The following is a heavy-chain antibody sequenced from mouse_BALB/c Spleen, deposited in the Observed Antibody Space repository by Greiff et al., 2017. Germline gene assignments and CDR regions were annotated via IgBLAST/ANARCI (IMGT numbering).Heavy chain of an antibody. D-gene: IGHD2-1*01. CDR1: GFTFSSYA. CDR2: ISSGGST. Sequence: EVNLVESGGGLVKPGGSLKLSCAASGFTFSSYAMSWVRQTPEKRLEWVASISSGGSTYYPDSVKGRFTISRDNARNILYLQMSSLRSEDTAMYYCARGAGSTFDYWGQGTTLTVSS. V-gene: IGHV5-6-5*01. J-gene: IGHJ2*01. CDR3: ARGAGSTFDY.